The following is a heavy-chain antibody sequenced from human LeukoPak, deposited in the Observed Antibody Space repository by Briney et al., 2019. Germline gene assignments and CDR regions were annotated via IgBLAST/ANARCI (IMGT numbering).Heavy chain of an antibody. V-gene: IGHV4-4*02. Sequence: SETLSLTCAVSGGSISSSNWWSWVRQPPGKGLEWIGEIYHSGSTNYNPSLKSRVTISVDTSKNQFSLKLSSVTAADTAVYYCARRPYYYDSSGQEYEDWGQGTLVTVSS. CDR1: GGSISSSNW. CDR3: ARRPYYYDSSGQEYED. CDR2: IYHSGST. J-gene: IGHJ4*02. D-gene: IGHD3-22*01.